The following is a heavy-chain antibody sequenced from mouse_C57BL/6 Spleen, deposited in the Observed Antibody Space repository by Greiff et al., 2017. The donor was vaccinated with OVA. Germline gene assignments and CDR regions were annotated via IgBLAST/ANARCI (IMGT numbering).Heavy chain of an antibody. J-gene: IGHJ4*01. CDR2: INYDGSST. CDR3: ARVATDYAMDY. Sequence: EVKLVESEGGLVQPGSSMKLSCTASGFTFSDYYMAWVRQVPEKGLEWVANINYDGSSTYYLDSLKSRFIISRDNAKNILYLQMSSLKSEDTATYYCARVATDYAMDYWGQGTSVTVSS. V-gene: IGHV5-16*01. D-gene: IGHD1-1*01. CDR1: GFTFSDYY.